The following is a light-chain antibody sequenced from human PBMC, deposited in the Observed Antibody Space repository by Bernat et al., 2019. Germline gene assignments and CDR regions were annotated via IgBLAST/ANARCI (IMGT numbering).Light chain of an antibody. Sequence: QSALTQPPSVSGSPGQSVTISCTGTSSDVGSYNRVSWYQQPPGPAPKLMIYEVSNRPSGVPDHFSGSKSGNTASLTISGLQAEDEADYYCSSYTSSSTYVFGTGTKVTVL. V-gene: IGLV2-18*02. CDR1: SSDVGSYNR. CDR2: EVS. J-gene: IGLJ1*01. CDR3: SSYTSSSTYV.